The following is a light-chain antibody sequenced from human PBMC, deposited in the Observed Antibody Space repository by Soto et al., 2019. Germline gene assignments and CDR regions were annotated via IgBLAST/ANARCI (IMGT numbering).Light chain of an antibody. Sequence: EIVLTQSPGTLSLSPGERATLSCRASQSVSSNYLAWYQQKPGQAPRLLIYGASNRATGIPARFSGSGSGTDFTLTISSLEPEDFAVYYCQQRSNWPQLTFGGGTKV. CDR1: QSVSSNY. V-gene: IGKV3-11*01. CDR2: GAS. J-gene: IGKJ4*01. CDR3: QQRSNWPQLT.